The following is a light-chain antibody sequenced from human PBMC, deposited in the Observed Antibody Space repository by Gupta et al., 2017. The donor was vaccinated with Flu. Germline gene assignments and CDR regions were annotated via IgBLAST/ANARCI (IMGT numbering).Light chain of an antibody. CDR3: QQYDSTPPT. CDR2: WAS. Sequence: IVMTQAPDSLAVSLGEQATINCKSSQSVLYSSNNKNYLAWYQQKPGQPPKLLISWASTRESGVPDRFSGSGSGTDFTLTISSLQAEDVAVYYCQQYDSTPPTFGQGTKVEIK. J-gene: IGKJ1*01. CDR1: QSVLYSSNNKNY. V-gene: IGKV4-1*01.